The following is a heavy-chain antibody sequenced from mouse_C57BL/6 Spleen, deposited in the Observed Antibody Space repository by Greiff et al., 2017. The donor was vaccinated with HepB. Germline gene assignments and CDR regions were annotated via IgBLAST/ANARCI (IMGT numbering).Heavy chain of an antibody. V-gene: IGHV1-81*01. Sequence: QVQLQQSGAELARPGASVKLSCKASGYTFTSYGISWVKQRTGQGLEWIGEIYPRSGNTYYNEKFKGKATLTADKSSSTAYMELRSLTSEDYAVYFCARGINYYGSSYDWYFDVWGKGTTVTVSS. CDR1: GYTFTSYG. CDR2: IYPRSGNT. J-gene: IGHJ1*03. D-gene: IGHD1-1*01. CDR3: ARGINYYGSSYDWYFDV.